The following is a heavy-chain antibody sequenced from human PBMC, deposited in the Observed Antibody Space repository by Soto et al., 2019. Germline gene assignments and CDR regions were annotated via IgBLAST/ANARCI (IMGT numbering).Heavy chain of an antibody. CDR2: ISYSGST. CDR3: ATGLTMVWGVIISASAVYFDS. V-gene: IGHV4-59*01. D-gene: IGHD3-10*01. Sequence: NPSETLSLTXSVSGASISSYYWSWIRQPPGKGLEWIGSISYSGSTNYNPSLKSRVTISLDTSKNQFSLRLTSVTAADTALYYCATGLTMVWGVIISASAVYFDSWGQGTLVTVSS. J-gene: IGHJ4*02. CDR1: GASISSYY.